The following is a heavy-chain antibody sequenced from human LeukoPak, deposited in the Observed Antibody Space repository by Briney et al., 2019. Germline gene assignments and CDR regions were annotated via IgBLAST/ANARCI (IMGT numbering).Heavy chain of an antibody. D-gene: IGHD6-6*01. CDR1: GFTFGSYN. V-gene: IGHV3-21*01. CDR3: ARAGYTSSHHFDY. Sequence: GGSLRLSCAASGFTFGSYNMNWVRQAPGKGLEWVSSISSSGSYIYYADSVKGRFTISRDNAKNSLYLQMNSLRAEDTAVYYCARAGYTSSHHFDYWGQGTLVTVSS. J-gene: IGHJ4*02. CDR2: ISSSGSYI.